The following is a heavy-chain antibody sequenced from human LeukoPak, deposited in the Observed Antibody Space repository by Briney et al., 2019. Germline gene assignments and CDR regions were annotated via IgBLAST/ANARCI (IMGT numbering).Heavy chain of an antibody. V-gene: IGHV3-23*01. Sequence: GGSLRLSCAASGFTFSNYGMSWVRQAPGKGLEWVSAISGSGGSTYYADSVKGRFTISRDNAKNTLYLQMNSLRAEDTAVYYCARELRYFDFTLDYWGQGTLVTVSS. CDR3: ARELRYFDFTLDY. CDR2: ISGSGGST. D-gene: IGHD3-9*01. CDR1: GFTFSNYG. J-gene: IGHJ4*02.